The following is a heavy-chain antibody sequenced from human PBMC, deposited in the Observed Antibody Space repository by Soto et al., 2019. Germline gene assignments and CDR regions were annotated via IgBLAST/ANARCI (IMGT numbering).Heavy chain of an antibody. V-gene: IGHV4-59*01. CDR3: ARDGLYEYSSSWVY. CDR2: IYYSGST. CDR1: GGSISSYY. J-gene: IGHJ4*02. Sequence: SETLSLTCTVSGGSISSYYWSWIRQPPGKGLEWIGYIYYSGSTNYNPSLKSRVTISVDTSKNQFSLKLSSVTAADTAVYYCARDGLYEYSSSWVYWGQGTLVTVSS. D-gene: IGHD6-6*01.